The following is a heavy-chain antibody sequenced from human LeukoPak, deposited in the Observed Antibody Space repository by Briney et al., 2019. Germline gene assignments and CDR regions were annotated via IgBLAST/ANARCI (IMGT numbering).Heavy chain of an antibody. Sequence: ASVKVSCKASGYTFTGYYMHWVRQAPGQGLEWMGRINPNSGGTNYAQKFQGRVTMTRDTSISTAYMELSRLRSDDTAVYYCARDSGRVTMVRGVINIFGYWGQGTLVTVPS. J-gene: IGHJ4*02. CDR3: ARDSGRVTMVRGVINIFGY. CDR1: GYTFTGYY. CDR2: INPNSGGT. D-gene: IGHD3-10*01. V-gene: IGHV1-2*06.